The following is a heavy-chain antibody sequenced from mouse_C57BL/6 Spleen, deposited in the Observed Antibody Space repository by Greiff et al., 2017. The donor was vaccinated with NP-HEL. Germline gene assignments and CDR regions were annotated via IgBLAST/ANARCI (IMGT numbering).Heavy chain of an antibody. CDR1: GFSINSDCY. CDR3: ARSDYYGSSSYAMDY. D-gene: IGHD1-1*01. CDR2: TFYSGIT. Sequence: EVKLVESGPSLVRPSQTLSLTCTVTGFSINSDCYWIWIRQFPGNKLEYIGYTFYSGITYYNPSLESRTYITRDTSKNQFSLKLSSVTTEDTATYYCARSDYYGSSSYAMDYWGQGTSVTVSS. J-gene: IGHJ4*01. V-gene: IGHV3-3*01.